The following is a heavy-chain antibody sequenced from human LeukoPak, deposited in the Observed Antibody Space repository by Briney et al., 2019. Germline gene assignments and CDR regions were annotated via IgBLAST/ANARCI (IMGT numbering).Heavy chain of an antibody. CDR2: ISGGGGST. Sequence: GGSLRLSCSASGFTFDTYAMTWVRQAPGKGLEWVSAISGGGGSTYYADSVKGRFTISRDNSKNTLYLQMNSLRAEDTAVYCCARANDVWGQGTLVTVSS. J-gene: IGHJ4*02. CDR1: GFTFDTYA. CDR3: ARANDV. D-gene: IGHD1-1*01. V-gene: IGHV3-23*01.